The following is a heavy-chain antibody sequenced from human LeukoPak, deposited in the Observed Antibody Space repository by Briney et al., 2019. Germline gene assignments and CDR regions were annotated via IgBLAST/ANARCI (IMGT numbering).Heavy chain of an antibody. J-gene: IGHJ6*03. CDR3: ARAAIHVLFAIYYYHEDV. V-gene: IGHV3-20*04. CDR2: INWNGDTT. CDR1: GFTYDDYD. D-gene: IGHD3-16*01. Sequence: GGSLRLSCAASGFTYDDYDMNWGRHAPGKGLEWVSGINWNGDTTVYADSVKGRFTISRDNAKNSLYVQMKSLRAEDTALYYCARAAIHVLFAIYYYHEDVWGKGTTVTVSS.